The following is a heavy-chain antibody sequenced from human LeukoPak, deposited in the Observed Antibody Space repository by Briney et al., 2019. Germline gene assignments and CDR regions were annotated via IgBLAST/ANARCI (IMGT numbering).Heavy chain of an antibody. D-gene: IGHD3-16*02. J-gene: IGHJ4*02. CDR3: AKEADIYTWGTYRGAFDY. Sequence: GGSLRLSCAASRFTFSNYGMHWVRHAPGKGLEWVAVSSYTGATTYYADSVQGRFTISRDNSKNTLYLQMNSLKAEDTAIYYCAKEADIYTWGTYRGAFDYWGRGTLVTVSS. CDR2: SSYTGATT. V-gene: IGHV3-30*18. CDR1: RFTFSNYG.